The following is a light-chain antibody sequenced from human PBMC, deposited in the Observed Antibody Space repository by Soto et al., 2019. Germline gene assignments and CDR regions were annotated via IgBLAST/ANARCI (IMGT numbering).Light chain of an antibody. CDR3: SSYGGRDNLM. CDR1: SSDVGGYNY. CDR2: DVT. Sequence: QSALTQPASVSGSPGQSITISCTGTSSDVGGYNYVSWYQQHPGKAPKLLIFDVTDRPSGVSYRFTGSKSGNMASLTISGLQAEDEGDYYCSSYGGRDNLMFGGGTKLTVL. J-gene: IGLJ3*02. V-gene: IGLV2-14*01.